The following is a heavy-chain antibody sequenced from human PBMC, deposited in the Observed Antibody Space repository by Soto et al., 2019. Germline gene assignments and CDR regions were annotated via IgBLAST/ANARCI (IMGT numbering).Heavy chain of an antibody. CDR3: ATYRLGIYFDY. D-gene: IGHD7-27*01. CDR1: GFTVSSNY. CDR2: IYSGGST. V-gene: IGHV3-53*01. J-gene: IGHJ4*02. Sequence: GGSLRLSCAASGFTVSSNYMSWVRQAPGKGLEWVSVIYSGGSTYYADSVKGRFTISRDNSKNTLYLQMNSLRAEDTALYYCATYRLGIYFDYWGQGTLVTVSS.